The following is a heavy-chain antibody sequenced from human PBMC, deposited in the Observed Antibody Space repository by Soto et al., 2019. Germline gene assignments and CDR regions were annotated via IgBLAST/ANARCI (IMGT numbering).Heavy chain of an antibody. CDR3: AKDYSSGWDPWFDP. CDR2: ISGSGGST. J-gene: IGHJ5*02. CDR1: GFTFSNYA. V-gene: IGHV3-23*01. Sequence: GGSLRLSCAASGFTFSNYAMNWVRQAPGKGLEWVSAISGSGGSTYYADSVKGRFTISRDNSKNTLFLQVNSLRAEDTAVYYCAKDYSSGWDPWFDPWGQGALVTVSS. D-gene: IGHD6-19*01.